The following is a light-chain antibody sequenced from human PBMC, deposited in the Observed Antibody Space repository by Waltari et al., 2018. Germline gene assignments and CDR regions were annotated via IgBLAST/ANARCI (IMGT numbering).Light chain of an antibody. J-gene: IGLJ2*01. CDR2: AKD. CDR1: SLSRYY. CDR3: NSRDTSGHHVL. Sequence: SSELTQDPAVSVALGQTVRLTCQGDSLSRYYARWSQQKPGQAPLLVINAKDIRPSGNPDRFSGSRSGNTASLTITGAQAEDEADYYCNSRDTSGHHVLFGGGTKVTVL. V-gene: IGLV3-19*01.